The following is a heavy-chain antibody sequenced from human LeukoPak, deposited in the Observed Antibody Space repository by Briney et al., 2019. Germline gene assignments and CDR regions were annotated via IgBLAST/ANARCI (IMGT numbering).Heavy chain of an antibody. J-gene: IGHJ4*02. Sequence: SETLSLTCTVSGGSISSSSYYWSWIRQPPGKGLEWIGEINHSGSTNYNPSLKSRVTISVDTSKNQFSLKLTSVTAADTAVYYCARDPRSGNYLDYWGQGTLVTVSS. CDR2: INHSGST. V-gene: IGHV4-39*07. D-gene: IGHD3-10*01. CDR1: GGSISSSSYY. CDR3: ARDPRSGNYLDY.